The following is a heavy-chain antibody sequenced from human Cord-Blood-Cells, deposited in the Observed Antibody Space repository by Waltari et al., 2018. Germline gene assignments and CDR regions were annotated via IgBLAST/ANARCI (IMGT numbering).Heavy chain of an antibody. CDR3: ARPGVVTANSWAFDI. D-gene: IGHD2-21*02. Sequence: QLQLQESGPGLVKPSETLSLTCTVSGGSISSSSYYWGWIRQPPGKGLEWIGSIYYSGMTYYNPSLKSRVTISVDTSKNQFSLKLSSVTAADTAVYYCARPGVVTANSWAFDIWGQGTMVTVSS. CDR2: IYYSGMT. V-gene: IGHV4-39*01. J-gene: IGHJ3*02. CDR1: GGSISSSSYY.